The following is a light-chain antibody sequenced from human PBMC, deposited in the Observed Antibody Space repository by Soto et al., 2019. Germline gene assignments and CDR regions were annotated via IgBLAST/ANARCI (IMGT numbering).Light chain of an antibody. CDR3: QNHDSAPIT. CDR2: GAS. V-gene: IGKV3-15*01. CDR1: QSVSSN. Sequence: IVMTQSPATLSVSQGERATLSCRASQSVSSNLAWYQQKPGQAPRLLIYGASTRATNIAARFSGSGSGTEFTLTISSLQSDDFATYYCQNHDSAPITFGQGTRLEIK. J-gene: IGKJ5*01.